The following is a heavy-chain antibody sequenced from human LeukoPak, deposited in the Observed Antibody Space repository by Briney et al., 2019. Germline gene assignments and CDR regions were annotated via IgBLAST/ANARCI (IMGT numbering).Heavy chain of an antibody. CDR3: THGMVGGATDAFDI. V-gene: IGHV1-46*01. D-gene: IGHD2-15*01. J-gene: IGHJ3*02. CDR2: INPSGGST. Sequence: ASVKVSCKASGYTFTSYYMHWVRQAPGQGLEWMGIINPSGGSTSYAQKFQGRVTMTRDTSTSTVYMELNSLKAEDTALYYCTHGMVGGATDAFDIWGQGTMVTVSS. CDR1: GYTFTSYY.